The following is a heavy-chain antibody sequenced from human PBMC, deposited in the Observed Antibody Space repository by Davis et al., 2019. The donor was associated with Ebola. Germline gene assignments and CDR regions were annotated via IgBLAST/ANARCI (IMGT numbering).Heavy chain of an antibody. D-gene: IGHD3-22*01. CDR2: ISGSGGST. V-gene: IGHV3-23*01. CDR1: GGTFSSYA. J-gene: IGHJ4*02. CDR3: AKGNRVTYQYDSGDDY. Sequence: SCKASGGTFSSYAMSWVRQAPGKGLEWVSAISGSGGSTYYADSVKGRFTISRDNSKSTLYLQMTSLRADDTAVYYCAKGNRVTYQYDSGDDYWGQGTLVTVSS.